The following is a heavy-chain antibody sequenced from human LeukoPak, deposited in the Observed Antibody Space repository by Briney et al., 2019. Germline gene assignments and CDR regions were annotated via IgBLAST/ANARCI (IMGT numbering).Heavy chain of an antibody. CDR3: ARVLAVGLDY. CDR2: IYSGRST. D-gene: IGHD6-19*01. V-gene: IGHV3-53*01. J-gene: IGHJ4*02. CDR1: GFTVRSNY. Sequence: GGSLRLSCAAPGFTVRSNYMSWVRQAPGKGLEWVSVIYSGRSTYYADSVQGRFTSDKDNTKHTLYLQRNSLRAEDTAVYYCARVLAVGLDYWGQGTLVTVSS.